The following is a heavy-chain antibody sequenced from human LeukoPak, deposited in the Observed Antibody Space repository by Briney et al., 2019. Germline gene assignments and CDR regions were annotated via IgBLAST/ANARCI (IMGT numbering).Heavy chain of an antibody. CDR1: GYSFTSYW. V-gene: IGHV5-51*01. J-gene: IGHJ5*02. CDR2: IYPGDSRV. CDR3: ASRDLSSTWSFP. D-gene: IGHD6-13*01. Sequence: GESLKISCQGLGYSFTSYWIGWVRQMPGKGMEWMGVIYPGDSRVRYNPSFQGQVTISVDKSTRTAYLQWVSLKASDTAMYYCASRDLSSTWSFPWGQGTLVTVSS.